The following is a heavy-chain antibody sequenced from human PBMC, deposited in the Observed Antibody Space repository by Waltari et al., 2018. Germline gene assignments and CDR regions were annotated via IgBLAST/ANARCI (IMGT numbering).Heavy chain of an antibody. Sequence: WGRWGRQAPGKGLEWIGQVRGRGKTNYNPSFASRVTVSVDTSTAQFSLKVTSATAADTAVYYCVRDRGRGLYLDSWGQGILVTVSP. D-gene: IGHD2-15*01. CDR1: W. CDR2: VRGRGKT. CDR3: VRDRGRGLYLDS. J-gene: IGHJ4*02. V-gene: IGHV4-4*02.